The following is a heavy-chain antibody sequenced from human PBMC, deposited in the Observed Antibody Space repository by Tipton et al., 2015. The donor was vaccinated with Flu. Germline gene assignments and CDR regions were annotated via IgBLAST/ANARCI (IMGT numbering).Heavy chain of an antibody. CDR3: AREKTVSGGMDV. V-gene: IGHV3-7*01. D-gene: IGHD3-10*01. J-gene: IGHJ6*02. CDR2: IKEDGSEK. Sequence: SLRLSCAASGFTLSSYWMSWVRQAPGKGLEWVANIKEDGSEKYYVDSVKGRFSISRDNAKNSLYLQMSSLRAEDTAVYYCAREKTVSGGMDVWGQGTTVTVSS. CDR1: GFTLSSYW.